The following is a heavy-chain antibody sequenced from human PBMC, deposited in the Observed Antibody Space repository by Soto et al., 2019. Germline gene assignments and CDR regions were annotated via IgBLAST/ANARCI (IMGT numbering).Heavy chain of an antibody. CDR2: ISYDGSNK. Sequence: QVQLVESGGGVVQPGRSLRLSCAASGFTFSFYAMHWVRQAPGKGLEWVAVISYDGSNKYYADSVKGRFTISRDNSKNTLSLQMNSLRAEDTAVDYCAKDEEGSGGYFDYWGQGNLVTVSS. V-gene: IGHV3-30*18. CDR3: AKDEEGSGGYFDY. D-gene: IGHD6-19*01. J-gene: IGHJ4*02. CDR1: GFTFSFYA.